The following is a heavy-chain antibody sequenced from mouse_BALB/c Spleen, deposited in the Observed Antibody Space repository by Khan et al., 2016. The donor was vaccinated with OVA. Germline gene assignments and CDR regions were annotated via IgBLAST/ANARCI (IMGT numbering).Heavy chain of an antibody. Sequence: QVQLKESGPGLVAPSQNLSITCTVSGFSLSDYGVSWIRQPPGKGLEWLGVIWGGGSTYYTSALKSRLSISKDNSKSQVFLKMSSLQSDDTAMFYCAKRVWSYYYALDYWGQGTSVTVSS. CDR3: AKRVWSYYYALDY. J-gene: IGHJ4*01. CDR2: IWGGGST. CDR1: GFSLSDYG. V-gene: IGHV2-6-5*01.